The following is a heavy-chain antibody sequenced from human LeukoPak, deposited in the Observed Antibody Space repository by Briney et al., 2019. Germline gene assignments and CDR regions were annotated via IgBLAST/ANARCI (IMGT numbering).Heavy chain of an antibody. CDR1: GGSISSYY. J-gene: IGHJ4*02. Sequence: SETLSLTCTVSGGSISSYYWSWIRQPPGKGLEWIGYIYYSGSTNYNPSLKSRVTISVDTSKNQFSLKLSSVTAADTAVYYCARGVAAAGIDYWGQGTLVTVSS. V-gene: IGHV4-59*01. CDR2: IYYSGST. CDR3: ARGVAAAGIDY. D-gene: IGHD6-13*01.